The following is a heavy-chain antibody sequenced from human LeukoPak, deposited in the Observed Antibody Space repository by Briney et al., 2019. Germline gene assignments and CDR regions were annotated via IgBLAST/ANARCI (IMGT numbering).Heavy chain of an antibody. Sequence: SETLSLTCTVSGGSISSYYWSWIRQPPGKGLEWIGHIYYSGSTNYNPSLKSRVTISVDTSKNQFSLKLSSVTAADTAVYYCARASGSGWYPDVWGKGTTVTVSS. CDR3: ARASGSGWYPDV. V-gene: IGHV4-59*01. CDR2: IYYSGST. J-gene: IGHJ6*04. D-gene: IGHD6-19*01. CDR1: GGSISSYY.